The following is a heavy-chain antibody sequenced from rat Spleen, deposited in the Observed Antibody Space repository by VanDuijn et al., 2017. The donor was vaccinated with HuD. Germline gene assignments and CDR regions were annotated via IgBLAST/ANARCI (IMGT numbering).Heavy chain of an antibody. D-gene: IGHD1-9*01. CDR1: GFTFSDYY. CDR3: ARRPYGYTDYFDY. Sequence: EVQLVESDGGLVQPGKSLKLSCAASGFTFSDYYMAWVRQAPTKGLEWVATISYDGLNTYYRDSVKGRFTMSSDNAKSTLSLQMDSLRSDDTATNHCARRPYGYTDYFDYWGQGVMVTVSS. J-gene: IGHJ2*01. CDR2: ISYDGLNT. V-gene: IGHV5-29*01.